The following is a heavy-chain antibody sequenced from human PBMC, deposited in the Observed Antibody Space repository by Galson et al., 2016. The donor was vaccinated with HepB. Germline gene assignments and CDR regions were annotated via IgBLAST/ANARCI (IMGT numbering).Heavy chain of an antibody. Sequence: SLRLSCAASGLTVGSTYLNWVRQAPGKGLEWVSVIYTDGRTYHADSVTGRFTISTDNSKNTVYLQMNHRSGEDTAVYYCARPFYYYYYALDVWGLGTTVTVSS. CDR3: ARPFYYYYYALDV. CDR1: GLTVGSTY. V-gene: IGHV3-66*04. J-gene: IGHJ6*02. CDR2: IYTDGRT.